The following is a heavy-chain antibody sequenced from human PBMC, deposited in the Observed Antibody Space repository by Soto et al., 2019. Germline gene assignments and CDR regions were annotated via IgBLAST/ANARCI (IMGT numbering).Heavy chain of an antibody. CDR3: ARDSLFVVVPAAMLSGGDY. CDR2: ISAYNGNT. D-gene: IGHD2-2*01. CDR1: GYTFTSYG. V-gene: IGHV1-18*01. J-gene: IGHJ4*02. Sequence: GASVKVSCKASGYTFTSYGISWVRQAPGQGLEWMGWISAYNGNTNYAQKLQGRVTMTTDTSTSTAYMELRSLRSDDTAVYYCARDSLFVVVPAAMLSGGDYWGQGTLVTVSS.